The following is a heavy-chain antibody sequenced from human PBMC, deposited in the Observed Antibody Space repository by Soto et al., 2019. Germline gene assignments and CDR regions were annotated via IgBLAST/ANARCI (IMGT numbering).Heavy chain of an antibody. CDR1: GFTFSSYS. J-gene: IGHJ4*02. D-gene: IGHD3-10*01. CDR3: ARVTSLLSEFSFDY. CDR2: ISSSSTI. Sequence: GGSLRLSCAASGFTFSSYSMNWVRQAPGKGLEWVSYISSSSTIYYADSVKGRFTISRDNAKNSLYLQMNSLRDEDTAVYYCARVTSLLSEFSFDYWGQGTLVTVSS. V-gene: IGHV3-48*02.